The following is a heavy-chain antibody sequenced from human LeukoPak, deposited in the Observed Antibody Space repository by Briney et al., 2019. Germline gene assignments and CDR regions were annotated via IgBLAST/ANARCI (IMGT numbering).Heavy chain of an antibody. J-gene: IGHJ4*02. CDR2: LSYGGSNT. CDR1: AFTFSSYG. V-gene: IGHV3-30*18. Sequence: WGTLRLSCAASAFTFSSYGMHWVRQAPGKGLEWVAILSYGGSNTYYADSVKGRFTISRDNSKNTLYLQMNSLRAEDTAVYYCAKAVSIRRYGDPRGFHYWGQGTLVTVSS. D-gene: IGHD4-17*01. CDR3: AKAVSIRRYGDPRGFHY.